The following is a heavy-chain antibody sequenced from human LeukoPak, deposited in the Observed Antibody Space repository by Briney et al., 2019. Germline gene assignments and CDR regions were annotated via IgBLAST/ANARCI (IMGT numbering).Heavy chain of an antibody. CDR2: ISSSGDST. V-gene: IGHV3-23*01. J-gene: IGHJ4*02. CDR1: GSTFSSYA. D-gene: IGHD1-26*01. CDR3: AKGYSGSYSAFDY. Sequence: GGSLRLSCAASGSTFSSYAMIWVRQAPGKGLEWVSTISSSGDSTYYADSVKGRFTISRDNSKNTLYLQMNSLRAEDTAVYFCAKGYSGSYSAFDYWGQGTLVTVSS.